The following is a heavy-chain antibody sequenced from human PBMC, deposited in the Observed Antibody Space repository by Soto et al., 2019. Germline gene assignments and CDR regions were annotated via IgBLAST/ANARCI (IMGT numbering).Heavy chain of an antibody. V-gene: IGHV3-53*01. CDR2: IYYNGTT. CDR3: VRPLSSGRNYGKDV. D-gene: IGHD3-10*01. Sequence: GGSLRLSFAASGRTVGDNYMSWVRQAPGMGLEWVSAIYYNGTTYYADSVKGRFTISRDTSKNTLSLQMDSLRVEDTAVYYCVRPLSSGRNYGKDVWGQGT. CDR1: GRTVGDNY. J-gene: IGHJ6*02.